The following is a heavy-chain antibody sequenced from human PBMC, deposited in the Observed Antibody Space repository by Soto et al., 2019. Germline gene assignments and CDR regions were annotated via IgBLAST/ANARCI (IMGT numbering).Heavy chain of an antibody. V-gene: IGHV4-59*01. CDR1: GGSISHYY. CDR3: ARKGAAASYAHYYMDV. D-gene: IGHD6-13*01. CDR2: VYYSGNT. Sequence: SETLCLTCTVSGGSISHYYLSWIRQPPGKGLEWIGYVYYSGNTNYNPSLESRVTISVDTSRNQFSLNLTSATAADTAVYYCARKGAAASYAHYYMDVWGRGTTVTVSS. J-gene: IGHJ6*03.